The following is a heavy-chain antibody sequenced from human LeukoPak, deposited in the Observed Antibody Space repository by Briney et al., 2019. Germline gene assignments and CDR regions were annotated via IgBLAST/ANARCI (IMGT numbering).Heavy chain of an antibody. V-gene: IGHV4-34*01. J-gene: IGHJ4*02. D-gene: IGHD3-22*01. CDR2: INHSGST. CDR1: GGSFSGYY. CDR3: VSTNDQLHYDSSGYYGY. Sequence: PSETLSLTCAVYGGSFSGYYWSWIRQPPGKGLEWIGEINHSGSTNYNPSLKSRVTISVDTSKNQFSLKLSSVTAADTAVYYCVSTNDQLHYDSSGYYGYWGQGTLVTVSS.